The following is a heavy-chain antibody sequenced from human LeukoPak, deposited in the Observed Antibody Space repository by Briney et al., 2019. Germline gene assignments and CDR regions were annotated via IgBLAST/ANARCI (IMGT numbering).Heavy chain of an antibody. D-gene: IGHD2-2*01. Sequence: GGSLRLSCAASGFTFSSYAMSWVRQAPGKGLEWVSALSDSGGYTYCADSVKGRFTISRDNSKNTLYLQMNSLRAEDTAVYYCAKGLPPHCSSTSCFAGRSLDVWGQGTTVTVSS. CDR1: GFTFSSYA. CDR2: LSDSGGYT. V-gene: IGHV3-23*01. J-gene: IGHJ6*02. CDR3: AKGLPPHCSSTSCFAGRSLDV.